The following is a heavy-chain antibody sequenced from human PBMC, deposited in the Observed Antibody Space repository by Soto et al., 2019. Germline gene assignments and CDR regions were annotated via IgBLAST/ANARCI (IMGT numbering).Heavy chain of an antibody. CDR3: ARAVAVPADFDY. Sequence: QVQLVQSGAEEKKPGASVKVSCKASGYTFTGYAMHWVRQAPGQRLEWMGWINAGNGNTKYSQKFQGRVTITRDTSASTAYMERRRLRSEDSAVYYCARAVAVPADFDYWGQGTLVTVSS. J-gene: IGHJ4*02. CDR2: INAGNGNT. CDR1: GYTFTGYA. D-gene: IGHD6-19*01. V-gene: IGHV1-3*05.